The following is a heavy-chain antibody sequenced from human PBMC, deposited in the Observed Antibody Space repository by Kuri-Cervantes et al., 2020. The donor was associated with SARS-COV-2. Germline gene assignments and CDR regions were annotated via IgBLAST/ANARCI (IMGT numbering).Heavy chain of an antibody. CDR2: ISYDGSNK. J-gene: IGHJ4*02. V-gene: IGHV3-30-3*01. D-gene: IGHD2-8*01. CDR3: ASTLIQDYFDY. CDR1: GFTFSSYA. Sequence: GGSLRLSCAASGFTFSSYAMHWVRQAPGKGLEWVAVISYDGSNKYYADSVKGRFTISRDNSKNTLYLQMNSLRAEDTPVYYCASTLIQDYFDYWGQGTLVTVSS.